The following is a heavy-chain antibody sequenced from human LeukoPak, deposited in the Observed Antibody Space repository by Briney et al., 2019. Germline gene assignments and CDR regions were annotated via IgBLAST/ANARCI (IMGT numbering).Heavy chain of an antibody. CDR1: GDTLTALF. CDR2: FDPEDVET. D-gene: IGHD1-26*01. Sequence: ASVKVSCKVSGDTLTALFMHWGRQTPGNRLERRGGFDPEDVETIYAQKFQGRVTMTEDTSTETAYMALSRLRSEDTAVYYCATAPIGGATFRFDPCGQGSLVTVSS. J-gene: IGHJ5*02. V-gene: IGHV1-24*01. CDR3: ATAPIGGATFRFDP.